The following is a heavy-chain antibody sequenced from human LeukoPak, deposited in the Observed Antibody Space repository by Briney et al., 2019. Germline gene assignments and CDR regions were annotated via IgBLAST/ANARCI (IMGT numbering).Heavy chain of an antibody. CDR3: ARRKVYSGYSSSIDAFDI. CDR1: GYTFTGYY. J-gene: IGHJ3*02. D-gene: IGHD6-6*01. Sequence: ASVKVSCKASGYTFTGYYMHWVRQAPGQGLEWMGWINPNSGGTNYAQKFQGWVTMTRDTSISTAYMELSRLRSDDTAVYYCARRKVYSGYSSSIDAFDIWGQGTMVTVSS. CDR2: INPNSGGT. V-gene: IGHV1-2*04.